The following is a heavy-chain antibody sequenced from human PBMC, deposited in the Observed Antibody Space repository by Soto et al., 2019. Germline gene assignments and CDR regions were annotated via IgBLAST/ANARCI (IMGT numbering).Heavy chain of an antibody. CDR3: TKDRSGHPYYSAN. D-gene: IGHD3-3*01. CDR1: GSSITSNNC. CDR2: IYYSGRT. J-gene: IGHJ4*02. Sequence: PSQSLSLTCAVSGSSITSNNCWSWVRHAPGKGLEWIGEIYYSGRTSYNPSLRSRVTMSVDKSKNQFSLIVTSVTAADTAVYYCTKDRSGHPYYSANWGPGTLVTVSS. V-gene: IGHV4-4*02.